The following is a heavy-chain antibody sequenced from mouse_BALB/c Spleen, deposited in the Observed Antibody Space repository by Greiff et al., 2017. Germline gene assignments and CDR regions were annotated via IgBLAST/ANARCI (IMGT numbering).Heavy chain of an antibody. CDR1: GYSITSDYA. CDR2: ISYSGST. J-gene: IGHJ1*01. D-gene: IGHD2-14*01. Sequence: EVKLMESGPGLVKPSQSLSLTCTVTGYSITSDYAWNWIRQFPGNKLEWMGYISYSGSTSYNPSLKSRISITRDTSKNQFFLQLNSVTTEDTATYYCARSAYYRYDGYFDVWGAGTTVTVSS. CDR3: ARSAYYRYDGYFDV. V-gene: IGHV3-2*02.